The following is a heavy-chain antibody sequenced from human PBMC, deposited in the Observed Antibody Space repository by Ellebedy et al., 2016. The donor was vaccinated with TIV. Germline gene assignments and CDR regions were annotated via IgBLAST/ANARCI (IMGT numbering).Heavy chain of an antibody. CDR1: GYTFTNYY. Sequence: AASVKVSCKASGYTFTNYYMHCLRQAPGQGLEWMGIINPSGGSTTYAQNLQGRVTMTRDTSTSTVYMELSSLRSEDTAVYYCARSRSSGWLHTPDYWGQGLLVTVSS. V-gene: IGHV1-46*04. CDR3: ARSRSSGWLHTPDY. D-gene: IGHD6-19*01. J-gene: IGHJ4*02. CDR2: INPSGGST.